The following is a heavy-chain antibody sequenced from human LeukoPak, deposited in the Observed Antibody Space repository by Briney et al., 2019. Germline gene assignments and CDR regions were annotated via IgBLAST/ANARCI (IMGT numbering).Heavy chain of an antibody. Sequence: ASVKVSCKASGYTFTSYAMNWVRQAPGQGLEWMGWINTNTGNPTYAQGFTGRFVSSLDTSVSTAYLQISSLKAEDTAVYYCARSAASRVVVARPLDYWGQGTLVTVSS. J-gene: IGHJ4*02. CDR2: INTNTGNP. V-gene: IGHV7-4-1*02. D-gene: IGHD3-22*01. CDR1: GYTFTSYA. CDR3: ARSAASRVVVARPLDY.